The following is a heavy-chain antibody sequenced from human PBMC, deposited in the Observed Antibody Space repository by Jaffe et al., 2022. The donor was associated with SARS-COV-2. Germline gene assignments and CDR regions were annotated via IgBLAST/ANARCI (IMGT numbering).Heavy chain of an antibody. CDR1: GYTFTSYA. CDR2: INAGNGNT. CDR3: ARGPTILSLIWFDP. J-gene: IGHJ5*02. D-gene: IGHD3-3*01. Sequence: QVQLVQSGAEVKKPGASVKVSCKASGYTFTSYAMHWVRQAPGQRLEWMGWINAGNGNTKYSQKFQGRVTITRDTSASTAYMELSSLRSEDTAVYYCARGPTILSLIWFDPWGQGTLVTVSS. V-gene: IGHV1-3*01.